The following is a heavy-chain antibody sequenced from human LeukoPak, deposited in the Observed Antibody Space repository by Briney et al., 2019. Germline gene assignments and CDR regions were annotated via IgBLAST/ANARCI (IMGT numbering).Heavy chain of an antibody. CDR1: GGTFSSYA. CDR2: ISAYNGNT. D-gene: IGHD2-15*01. J-gene: IGHJ4*02. CDR3: ARRRLGYCSGGSCPDDY. Sequence: ASVKVSCKASGGTFSSYAISWVRQAPGQGLEWMGWISAYNGNTNYAQKLQGRVTMTTDTSTSTAYMELRSLRSDDTAVYYCARRRLGYCSGGSCPDDYWGQGTLVTVSS. V-gene: IGHV1-18*01.